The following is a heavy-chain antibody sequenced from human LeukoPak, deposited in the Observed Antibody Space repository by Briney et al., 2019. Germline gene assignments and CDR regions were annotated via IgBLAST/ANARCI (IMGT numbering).Heavy chain of an antibody. Sequence: AGGSLRLSCAASGFTFSSYGMHWVRQAPGKGLEWVAVIWYDGSNKYYADSVKGRFTISRDNSKNTLYLQMNSLRAEGTAVYYCARAGTGYSSSWYGPGSTNFDYWGQGTLVTVSS. CDR3: ARAGTGYSSSWYGPGSTNFDY. CDR1: GFTFSSYG. J-gene: IGHJ4*02. D-gene: IGHD6-13*01. V-gene: IGHV3-33*01. CDR2: IWYDGSNK.